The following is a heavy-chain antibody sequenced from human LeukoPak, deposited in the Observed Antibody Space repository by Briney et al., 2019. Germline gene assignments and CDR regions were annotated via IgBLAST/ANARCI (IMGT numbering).Heavy chain of an antibody. V-gene: IGHV4-59*01. CDR3: ARVSGSRVGNFDY. D-gene: IGHD3-10*01. CDR1: SGSINTYY. Sequence: SETLALTCTVSSGSINTYYWSWVRQSPERGLGWVGYMFYSGSTNYNPSLKSRFTISVDTSKNQFCLNLSSVTAPDTAVYSCARVSGSRVGNFDYWGQGTLVTVSS. CDR2: MFYSGST. J-gene: IGHJ4*02.